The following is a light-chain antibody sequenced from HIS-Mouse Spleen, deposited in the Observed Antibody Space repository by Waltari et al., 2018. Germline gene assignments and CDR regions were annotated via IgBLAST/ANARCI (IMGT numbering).Light chain of an antibody. CDR1: SSDVGGYNY. CDR2: EVS. CDR3: SSYTSSSTLV. Sequence: QSALTQPASVSGSPGQSITISCTGTSSDVGGYNYVSWYQQHPGKAPKLMIYEVSNRPSGVSNRFSGLQAEDEADYYCSSYTSSSTLVFGGGTKLTVL. V-gene: IGLV2-14*01. J-gene: IGLJ3*02.